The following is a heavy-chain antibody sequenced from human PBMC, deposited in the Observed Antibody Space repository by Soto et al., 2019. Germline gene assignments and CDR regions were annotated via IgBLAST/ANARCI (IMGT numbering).Heavy chain of an antibody. CDR2: IYHSGST. V-gene: IGHV4-38-2*01. CDR3: ARGRPYDILTGYYSEFDY. CDR1: GYSISSGYY. J-gene: IGHJ4*02. Sequence: PSETLSLTCAVSGYSISSGYYWGWIRQPPGKGLEWIGSIYHSGSTYYNPSLKSRVTISVDTSKNQFSLKLSSVTAADTAVYYCARGRPYDILTGYYSEFDYWGQGTLVTVS. D-gene: IGHD3-9*01.